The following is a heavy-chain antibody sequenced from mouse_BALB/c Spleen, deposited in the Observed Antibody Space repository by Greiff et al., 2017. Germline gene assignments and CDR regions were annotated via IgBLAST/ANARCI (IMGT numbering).Heavy chain of an antibody. Sequence: QVQLQQSGPELVKPGASVRISCKASGYTFTSYYIHWVKQRPGQGLEWIGWIYPGNVNTKYNEKFKGKATLTADKSSSTAYMQLSSLTSEDSAVYFCASWGDDYEPLFAYWGQGTLVTVSA. CDR1: GYTFTSYY. CDR2: IYPGNVNT. V-gene: IGHV1S56*01. J-gene: IGHJ3*01. CDR3: ASWGDDYEPLFAY. D-gene: IGHD2-4*01.